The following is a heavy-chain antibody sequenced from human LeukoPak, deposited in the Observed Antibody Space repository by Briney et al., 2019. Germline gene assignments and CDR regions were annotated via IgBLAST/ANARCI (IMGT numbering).Heavy chain of an antibody. CDR3: VREGAATGTWAAFDI. V-gene: IGHV3-33*01. Sequence: GGSLRLSCAASEFSLSTYAMHWVRQAPGKGLEWVAAISSDGICEYYAGSVKGRFFISRDSSRNTLYLQLNSLTAEDTAVYHCVREGAATGTWAAFDIWGQGTLVTVSS. J-gene: IGHJ3*02. CDR1: EFSLSTYA. D-gene: IGHD6-13*01. CDR2: ISSDGICE.